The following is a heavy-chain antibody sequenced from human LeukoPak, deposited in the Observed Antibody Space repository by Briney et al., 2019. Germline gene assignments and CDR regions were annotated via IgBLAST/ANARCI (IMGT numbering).Heavy chain of an antibody. J-gene: IGHJ5*02. D-gene: IGHD3-3*01. Sequence: SETLSLTCTVSVGSISSSSYYWGWIRQPPGKGLEWLGSIYYSGSTYYNPSLKSRVTISVDTSKNQFSLKLSSVTAADTAVYYCARLRVRLRFLASPVGFGPWGQGTLVTVSS. CDR1: VGSISSSSYY. CDR2: IYYSGST. V-gene: IGHV4-39*01. CDR3: ARLRVRLRFLASPVGFGP.